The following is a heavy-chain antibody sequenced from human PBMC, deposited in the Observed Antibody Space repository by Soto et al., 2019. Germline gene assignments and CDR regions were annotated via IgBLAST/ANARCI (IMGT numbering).Heavy chain of an antibody. V-gene: IGHV4-34*01. Sequence: SETLSLTCAVYGGSFSGYYWSWIRQPPGKGLEWIGEINHSGSTNYNPSLKSRVTISVDTSKNQFSLKLSSVTAADTAVYYCAREYYYDSSGYSICFDYWGQGTLVTVSS. CDR1: GGSFSGYY. J-gene: IGHJ4*02. CDR2: INHSGST. D-gene: IGHD3-22*01. CDR3: AREYYYDSSGYSICFDY.